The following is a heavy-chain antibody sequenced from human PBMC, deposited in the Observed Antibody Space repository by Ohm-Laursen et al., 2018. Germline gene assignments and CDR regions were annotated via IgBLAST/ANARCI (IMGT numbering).Heavy chain of an antibody. CDR3: ARDPSPAYYYGSGSYFSMVDY. CDR2: ISHDGSNK. CDR1: GFTFSSYG. D-gene: IGHD3-10*01. J-gene: IGHJ4*02. V-gene: IGHV3-30*03. Sequence: SLRLSCTASGFTFSSYGMHWVRQAPGKGLEWVAIISHDGSNKYYADSVKGRFTISRDNSKNTLYLQMNSLRAEDTAVYYCARDPSPAYYYGSGSYFSMVDYWGQGTLVTVSS.